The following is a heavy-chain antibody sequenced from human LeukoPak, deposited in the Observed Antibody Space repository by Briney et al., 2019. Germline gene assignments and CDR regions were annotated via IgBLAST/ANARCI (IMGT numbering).Heavy chain of an antibody. CDR1: GFTFSDYG. V-gene: IGHV3-30*02. CDR2: IRYDGSNK. CDR3: AKGFYIVEVPAAHPYFDY. Sequence: GGSLRLSCAASGFTFSDYGLDWVRQAPGKGLEWVAFIRYDGSNKYYADSVKGRFTISRDNSKNTLYLQMNSLRAEDTAVYYCAKGFYIVEVPAAHPYFDYRAREPWSPSPQ. J-gene: IGHJ4*02. D-gene: IGHD2-2*01.